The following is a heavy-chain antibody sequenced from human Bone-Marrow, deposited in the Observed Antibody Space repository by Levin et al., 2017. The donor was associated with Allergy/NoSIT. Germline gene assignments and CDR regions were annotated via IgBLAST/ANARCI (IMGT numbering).Heavy chain of an antibody. V-gene: IGHV4-30-4*01. D-gene: IGHD3-10*01. Sequence: SQTLSLTCSVSRGSLFGIDYNWSWIRQTPGKGLEWIASISYRGDTAYSLALKSRVIVSVDTSKNQFSLSLTSLTAADTAVYYFARTIVRAVKYFDVWGQGMLVTVS. CDR1: RGSLFGIDYN. CDR2: ISYRGDT. CDR3: ARTIVRAVKYFDV. J-gene: IGHJ4*02.